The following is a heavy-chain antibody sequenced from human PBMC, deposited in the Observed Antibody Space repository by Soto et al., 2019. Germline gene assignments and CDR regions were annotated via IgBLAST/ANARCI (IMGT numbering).Heavy chain of an antibody. CDR1: GGSISSGGYS. V-gene: IGHV4-30-2*01. D-gene: IGHD6-19*01. J-gene: IGHJ4*02. CDR3: ARAGYSGWYVDY. CDR2: IYHSGST. Sequence: QLQLQESGSGLVKPSQTLSLTCDVSGGSISSGGYSWSWIRQPPGKGLEWIGYIYHSGSTYYNPSLKSRVTLSVDRSKNQFSLKLSSVTAADTARYSCARAGYSGWYVDYWGQGTLVTVSS.